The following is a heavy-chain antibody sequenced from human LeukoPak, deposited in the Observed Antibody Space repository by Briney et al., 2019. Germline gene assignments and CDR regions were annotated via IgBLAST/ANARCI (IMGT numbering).Heavy chain of an antibody. V-gene: IGHV3-23*01. Sequence: PGGSLRLSCAASGFTFTSYAMSWVRQAPGKGLEWVSANSGSGGTTYYADSVKGRFTISRDISKNTLYLQMNSLRAEDTAVYYCAKDLKPAAGPFDYWGQGILVTVSS. CDR3: AKDLKPAAGPFDY. CDR2: NSGSGGTT. J-gene: IGHJ4*02. D-gene: IGHD6-13*01. CDR1: GFTFTSYA.